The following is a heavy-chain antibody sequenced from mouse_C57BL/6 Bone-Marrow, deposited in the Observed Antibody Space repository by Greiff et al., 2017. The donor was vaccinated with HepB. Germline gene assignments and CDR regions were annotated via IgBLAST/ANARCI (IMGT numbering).Heavy chain of an antibody. CDR1: GYTFTDYY. V-gene: IGHV1-19*01. CDR2: INPYNGGT. Sequence: EVKLLESGPELVKPGASVKISCKASGYTFTDYYMNWVKQSHGKSLEWIGVINPYNGGTSYNQKFKGKATLTVDKSSSTAYMELNSLTSEDSAVYYCAKGGRWLLRRLAYWGQGTLVTVSA. D-gene: IGHD2-3*01. J-gene: IGHJ3*01. CDR3: AKGGRWLLRRLAY.